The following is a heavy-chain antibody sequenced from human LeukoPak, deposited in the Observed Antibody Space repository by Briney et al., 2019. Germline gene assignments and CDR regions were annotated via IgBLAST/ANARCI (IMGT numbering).Heavy chain of an antibody. J-gene: IGHJ2*01. CDR1: GGSISGHY. V-gene: IGHV4-59*11. D-gene: IGHD4-17*01. CDR3: ARDGDYDRYFDL. CDR2: IYYSGIT. Sequence: SETLSLTCTVPGGSISGHYWSWIRQPPGKGLEWIGYIYYSGITNYNPSLKSRTTISLATSKGQFSLKLNSVTAADTAVYYCARDGDYDRYFDLWGRGTLVTVCS.